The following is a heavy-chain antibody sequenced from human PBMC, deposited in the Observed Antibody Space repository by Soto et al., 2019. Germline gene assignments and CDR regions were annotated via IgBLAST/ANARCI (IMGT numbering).Heavy chain of an antibody. J-gene: IGHJ5*02. CDR3: ARGYSSSSPWFDP. D-gene: IGHD6-6*01. V-gene: IGHV4-59*01. Sequence: PSETLSLTCTVSGGSISRYYWSWIRQPPGKGLEWIGYIYYSGSTNYNPSLKSRVTISVDTSKNQFSLKLSSVTAADTAVYYCARGYSSSSPWFDPWGQGTLVTVSS. CDR2: IYYSGST. CDR1: GGSISRYY.